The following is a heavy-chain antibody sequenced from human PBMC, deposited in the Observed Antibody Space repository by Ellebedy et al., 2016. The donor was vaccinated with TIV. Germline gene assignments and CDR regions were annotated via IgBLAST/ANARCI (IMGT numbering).Heavy chain of an antibody. V-gene: IGHV3-33*08. J-gene: IGHJ4*02. D-gene: IGHD3-22*01. CDR1: GFTFSYYG. CDR3: ARDDDTSSHLSFYGY. Sequence: GESLKISCTASGFTFSYYGMHWVRQAPGKGLEWVAVIWFDGSKTNYADSVKGRFTISRDQSKNTVYLQMNSLRAEDTAVYYCARDDDTSSHLSFYGYWGQGTLVTVSS. CDR2: IWFDGSKT.